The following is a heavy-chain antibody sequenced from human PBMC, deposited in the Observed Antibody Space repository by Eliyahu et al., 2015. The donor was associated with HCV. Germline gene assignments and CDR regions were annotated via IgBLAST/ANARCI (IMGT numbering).Heavy chain of an antibody. D-gene: IGHD3-3*01. Sequence: EVQLVESGGGXXQPGGSLRXSCAASGFIFXPXEMNGVRPAPGKGLEXVSYXSSTGSTMYYVDSVKGRFTISRDNAKNSLFLQMNSLRAEDTAVYYCARDLLRLSPPYHYGVDLWGQGTTVTVSS. J-gene: IGHJ6*02. CDR3: ARDLLRLSPPYHYGVDL. CDR1: GFIFXPXE. V-gene: IGHV3-48*03. CDR2: XSSTGSTM.